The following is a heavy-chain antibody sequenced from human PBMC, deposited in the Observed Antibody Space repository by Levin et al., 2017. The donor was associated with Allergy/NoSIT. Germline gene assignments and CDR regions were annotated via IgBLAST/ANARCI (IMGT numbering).Heavy chain of an antibody. CDR2: ISAYNGNT. CDR1: GYTFTTYG. CDR3: ARDRPDDILTNYDRKGDDYYHGMDV. Sequence: AASVKVSCKASGYTFTTYGISWVRQAPGQGLEWMGWISAYNGNTNYAQKLQGRVTMTTDTSTSTAYMELRSLRSDDTAVYYCARDRPDDILTNYDRKGDDYYHGMDVWGQGTTVTVSS. V-gene: IGHV1-18*01. J-gene: IGHJ6*02. D-gene: IGHD3-9*01.